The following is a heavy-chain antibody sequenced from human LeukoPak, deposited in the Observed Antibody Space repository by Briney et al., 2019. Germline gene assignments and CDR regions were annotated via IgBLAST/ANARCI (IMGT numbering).Heavy chain of an antibody. CDR1: GYTFTSYD. CDR2: MNPNSGNT. D-gene: IGHD1-26*01. V-gene: IGHV1-8*01. CDR3: ARGSKRHSGSFD. J-gene: IGHJ4*02. Sequence: ASVKVSCKASGYTFTSYDINWVRQATGQGLEWMGWMNPNSGNTGYAQKFQGRVAMTRNTSISTAYMELSSLRSEDTAVYHCARGSKRHSGSFDWGQGTLVTVSS.